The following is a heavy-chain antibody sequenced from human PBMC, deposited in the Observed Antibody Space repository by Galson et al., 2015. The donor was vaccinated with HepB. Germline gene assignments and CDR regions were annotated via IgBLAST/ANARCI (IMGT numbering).Heavy chain of an antibody. V-gene: IGHV1-2*04. Sequence: SVKVSCKASGYSFTDDYLHWVRQAPGQGLEWMGWINPNNGGTKYAQKFQGWVTMTRDTSISTVYMQLTRLRSDDTAVYYCAREMVRGVTPYGLDVWGQGTTVTVSS. CDR3: AREMVRGVTPYGLDV. D-gene: IGHD3-10*01. CDR1: GYSFTDDY. J-gene: IGHJ6*02. CDR2: INPNNGGT.